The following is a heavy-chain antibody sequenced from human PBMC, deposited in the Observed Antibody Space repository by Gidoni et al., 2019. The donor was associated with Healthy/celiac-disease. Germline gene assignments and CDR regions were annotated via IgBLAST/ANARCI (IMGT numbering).Heavy chain of an antibody. V-gene: IGHV1-8*02. Sequence: QVLLLLSGAEVKQPGASVKVSFYASACSFTSYDITWVRQATGQGLEWMVWMNPNSGNTGYAQKFQGRVTMTRNTSISTAYMELSSLRSEDTAVYYCARGLGYSYGYVGWGQGTLVTVSS. CDR3: ARGLGYSYGYVG. J-gene: IGHJ4*02. D-gene: IGHD5-18*01. CDR2: MNPNSGNT. CDR1: ACSFTSYD.